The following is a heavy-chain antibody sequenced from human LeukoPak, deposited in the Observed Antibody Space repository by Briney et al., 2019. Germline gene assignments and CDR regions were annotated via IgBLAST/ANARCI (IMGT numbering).Heavy chain of an antibody. V-gene: IGHV1-69*13. J-gene: IGHJ6*02. Sequence: SVKVSCKASGGTFSSYAISWVRQAPGQGLEWMGGIIPIFGTANYAQKFQGRVTITADESTSTAYMELSSLRSEDTAVYYCARTLRSGGGVTFYYYYYGMDVWGQGTTVTASS. CDR1: GGTFSSYA. D-gene: IGHD3-16*01. CDR2: IIPIFGTA. CDR3: ARTLRSGGGVTFYYYYYGMDV.